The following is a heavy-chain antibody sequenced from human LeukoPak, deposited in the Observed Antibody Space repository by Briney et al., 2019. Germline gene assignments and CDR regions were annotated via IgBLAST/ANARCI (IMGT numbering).Heavy chain of an antibody. Sequence: SVKVSCKASGGTFSSYAISWVRQAPGQGLEWMGGIIPIFGTANYAQKFQGRVTITADESTSTAYMELRSLRSQDTAVYYCARDLDEQWGGGYWGQGTLVTVSS. CDR2: IIPIFGTA. CDR1: GGTFSSYA. J-gene: IGHJ4*02. CDR3: ARDLDEQWGGGY. V-gene: IGHV1-69*13. D-gene: IGHD6-19*01.